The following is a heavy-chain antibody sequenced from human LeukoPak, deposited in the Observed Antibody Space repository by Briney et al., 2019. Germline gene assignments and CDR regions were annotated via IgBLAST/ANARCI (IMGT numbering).Heavy chain of an antibody. CDR3: TRSAVAGDIDY. V-gene: IGHV3-49*04. J-gene: IGHJ4*02. CDR1: GFTFGDYA. CDR2: IRSKAYGGTT. Sequence: PGGSLRLSCTASGFTFGDYAMSWVRQAPEKGVEWVGFIRSKAYGGTTEYAASVKGRFTISRDDSKSIAYLQMNSLKTEDTAVYYCTRSAVAGDIDYWGQGTLVTVSS. D-gene: IGHD6-19*01.